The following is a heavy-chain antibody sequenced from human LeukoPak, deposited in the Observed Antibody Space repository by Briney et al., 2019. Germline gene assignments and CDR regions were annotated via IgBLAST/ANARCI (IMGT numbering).Heavy chain of an antibody. CDR3: AREPVRKRWFDS. J-gene: IGHJ5*01. D-gene: IGHD3-10*01. V-gene: IGHV3-7*03. Sequence: GGSLRLSCAASRFTFSNYWMHWVRQAPNKGLEWVANIKYDGSEKYYVDSVKGRLTISRDNAKNSLYLQMNSLRAEDTAVYYCAREPVRKRWFDSWGQGTLVTVSS. CDR2: IKYDGSEK. CDR1: RFTFSNYW.